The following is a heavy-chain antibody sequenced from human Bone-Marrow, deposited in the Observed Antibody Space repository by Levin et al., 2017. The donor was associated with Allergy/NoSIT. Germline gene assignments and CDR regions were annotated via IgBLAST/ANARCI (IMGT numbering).Heavy chain of an antibody. CDR1: GFTFTSYS. CDR2: ISSSGSVV. CDR3: ARDLREWELFPLGY. V-gene: IGHV3-48*02. J-gene: IGHJ4*02. Sequence: PGGSLRLSCAASGFTFTSYSLNWVRQAPGKGLQWVSYISSSGSVVYYADSVKGRFTISRDNAKNSLYIQMDSLREEDTAVYYCARDLREWELFPLGYWGQGTRVPVSS. D-gene: IGHD3-10*01.